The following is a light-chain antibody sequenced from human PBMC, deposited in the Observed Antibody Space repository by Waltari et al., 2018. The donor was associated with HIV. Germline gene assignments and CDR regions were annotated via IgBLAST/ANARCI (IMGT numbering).Light chain of an antibody. Sequence: PATLSVSPGEGATLSCRASQNVGGALAWYQLKPGHAPRLLIYGASTRATGIPARFGASGSGTEFTLTISGLQSEDFALYYCQQHSAWPLTFGGGTNVEI. CDR2: GAS. CDR3: QQHSAWPLT. J-gene: IGKJ4*01. V-gene: IGKV3-15*01. CDR1: QNVGGA.